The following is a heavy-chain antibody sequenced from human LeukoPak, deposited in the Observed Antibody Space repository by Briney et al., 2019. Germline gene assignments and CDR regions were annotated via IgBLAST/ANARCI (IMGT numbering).Heavy chain of an antibody. V-gene: IGHV4-34*01. J-gene: IGHJ4*02. Sequence: PSETLSLTCAVYGGSFSGYYWSWIRQPPGKGLEWIGQISRRGNTNYNPSLKSRVTISVDTSKNQLSPKMSTVTAADTALYYCARHGEYYFDYWGQGTLVTVSS. CDR3: ARHGEYYFDY. D-gene: IGHD3-10*01. CDR2: ISRRGNT. CDR1: GGSFSGYY.